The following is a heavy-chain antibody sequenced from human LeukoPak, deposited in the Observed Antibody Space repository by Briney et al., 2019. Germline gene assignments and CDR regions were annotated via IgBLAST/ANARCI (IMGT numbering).Heavy chain of an antibody. J-gene: IGHJ6*02. CDR2: IIPSFGIP. D-gene: IGHD3-10*01. CDR3: ARDFWGTMARAASMDV. Sequence: GASVKVSCKASGDAFNSHTINWVRQAPGQGLEWVGSIIPSFGIPSYAQKFKGRVTISADTSTTTAFMDLTSLRSEDTAVYYCARDFWGTMARAASMDVWGQGTTVTVSS. V-gene: IGHV1-69*10. CDR1: GDAFNSHT.